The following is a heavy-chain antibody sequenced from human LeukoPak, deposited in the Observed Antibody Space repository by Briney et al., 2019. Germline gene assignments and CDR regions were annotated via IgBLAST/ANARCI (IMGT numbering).Heavy chain of an antibody. Sequence: PSETLSLTCAVYGGSFSGYYWSWIRQPPGKGLEWIGEINHSGSTNYNPSLKSRVTISVDTSKNQFSLKLSSVTAADTAVYYCARGRYCSSTSCYTEGVEYYFDYWGQGTLVTVSS. CDR1: GGSFSGYY. V-gene: IGHV4-34*01. CDR3: ARGRYCSSTSCYTEGVEYYFDY. D-gene: IGHD2-2*02. CDR2: INHSGST. J-gene: IGHJ4*02.